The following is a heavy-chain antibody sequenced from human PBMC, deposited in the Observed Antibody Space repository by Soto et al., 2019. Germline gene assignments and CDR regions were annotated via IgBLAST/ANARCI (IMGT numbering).Heavy chain of an antibody. J-gene: IGHJ6*02. V-gene: IGHV3-23*01. D-gene: IGHD7-27*01. CDR3: AKESGVYYYYGMDV. CDR1: GFTFSSYA. CDR2: ISGSGGST. Sequence: ERSLRLYCAASGFTFSSYAMSWVRQAPGKGLEWVSAISGSGGSTYYADSVKGRFTISRDNSKNTLYLQMNSLRAEDTAVYYCAKESGVYYYYGMDVWGQGTTVTVSS.